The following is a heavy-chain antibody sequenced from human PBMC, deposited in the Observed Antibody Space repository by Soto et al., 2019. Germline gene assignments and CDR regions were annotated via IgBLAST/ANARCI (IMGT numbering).Heavy chain of an antibody. CDR2: IYYSGST. CDR3: ARGRYCISTSCYWFDP. Sequence: QVQLQESGPGLVKPSQTLSLTCTVSGGSISSGGYYWSWIRQHPGKGLEWIGYIYYSGSTYYNPSLKSRVTISVDTSKNQFSLKLSSVTAADTAVYYCARGRYCISTSCYWFDPWGQGTLVTVSS. J-gene: IGHJ5*02. V-gene: IGHV4-31*03. D-gene: IGHD2-2*01. CDR1: GGSISSGGYY.